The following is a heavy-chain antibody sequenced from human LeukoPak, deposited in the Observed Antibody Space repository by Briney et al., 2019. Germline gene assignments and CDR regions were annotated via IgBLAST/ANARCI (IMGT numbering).Heavy chain of an antibody. CDR2: ISWNSGGI. V-gene: IGHV3-9*01. J-gene: IGHJ4*02. CDR3: AKDLHSGYDSPPIFDY. Sequence: GGSLRLSCAASGFTFDDYAMHWVRQAPGKGLEWVSGISWNSGGIGYADSVKGRFTISRDNAKNSLYLQMNSLRAEDTALYYCAKDLHSGYDSPPIFDYWGQGTLVTVSS. CDR1: GFTFDDYA. D-gene: IGHD5-12*01.